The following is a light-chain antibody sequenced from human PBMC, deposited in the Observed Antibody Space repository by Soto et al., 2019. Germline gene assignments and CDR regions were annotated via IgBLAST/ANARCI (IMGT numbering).Light chain of an antibody. CDR1: QSISSW. Sequence: DIQMTQSPSTESASVGDRVTITSRASQSISSWLAWYQQKPGKAPKLLIYKASSLESGVPSRFSGSGSGTEFTLTISSPQPDDFATYYCQQYNSYPWTFGQGTKVDI. CDR2: KAS. V-gene: IGKV1-5*03. J-gene: IGKJ1*01. CDR3: QQYNSYPWT.